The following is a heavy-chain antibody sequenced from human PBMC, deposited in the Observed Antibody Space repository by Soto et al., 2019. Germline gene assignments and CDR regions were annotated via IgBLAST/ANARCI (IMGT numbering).Heavy chain of an antibody. J-gene: IGHJ6*03. CDR2: INHSGST. D-gene: IGHD2-21*01. Sequence: SETLSLTCAVYGGSFSGYYWSWIRQPPGKGLEWIGEINHSGSTNYNPSLKSRVTISVDTSKNQFSLKLSSVTAADTAVYYCARGRIAVAEYYYDYMDVCGKRTTVTVS. CDR1: GGSFSGYY. V-gene: IGHV4-34*01. CDR3: ARGRIAVAEYYYDYMDV.